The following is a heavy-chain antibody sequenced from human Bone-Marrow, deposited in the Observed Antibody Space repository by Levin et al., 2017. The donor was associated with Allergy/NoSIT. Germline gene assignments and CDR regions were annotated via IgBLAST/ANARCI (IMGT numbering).Heavy chain of an antibody. CDR1: GFTFSSYA. CDR3: AKDGDCSGGSCYQNTFDY. D-gene: IGHD2-15*01. J-gene: IGHJ4*02. CDR2: ISGSGGST. Sequence: PGGSLRLSCAASGFTFSSYAMSWVRQAPGKGLEWVSAISGSGGSTYYADSVKGRFTISRDNSKNTLYLQMNSLRAEDTAVYYCAKDGDCSGGSCYQNTFDYWGQGTLVTVSS. V-gene: IGHV3-23*01.